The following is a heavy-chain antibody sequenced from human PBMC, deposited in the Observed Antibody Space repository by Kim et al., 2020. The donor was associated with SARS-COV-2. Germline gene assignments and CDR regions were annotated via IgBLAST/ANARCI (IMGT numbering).Heavy chain of an antibody. CDR1: GFTFSDYY. CDR3: ARDFFDWLLFPFYGMDV. V-gene: IGHV3-11*06. Sequence: GGSLRLSCAASGFTFSDYYMSWIRQAPGKGLEWVSYISSSSSYTNYADSVKGRFTISRDNAKNSLYLQMNSLRAEDTAVYYCARDFFDWLLFPFYGMDVWGQGTTVTVSS. CDR2: ISSSSSYT. J-gene: IGHJ6*02. D-gene: IGHD3-9*01.